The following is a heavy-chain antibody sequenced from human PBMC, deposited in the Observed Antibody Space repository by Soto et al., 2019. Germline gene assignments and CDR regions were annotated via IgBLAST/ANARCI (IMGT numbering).Heavy chain of an antibody. CDR2: VIPKASQP. CDR3: ARESSSPNYYYYGMDV. J-gene: IGHJ6*02. Sequence: QVQLVQSGAEVKKPGSSVTVSCTASGGTFSSYAVSWVRQAPGQGLEWMGVVIPKASQPKYAPKFQGRVTITADYSTAYMEVSSLRYDDTAVYYCARESSSPNYYYYGMDVWGQGTTDIVSS. D-gene: IGHD6-6*01. V-gene: IGHV1-69*01. CDR1: GGTFSSYA.